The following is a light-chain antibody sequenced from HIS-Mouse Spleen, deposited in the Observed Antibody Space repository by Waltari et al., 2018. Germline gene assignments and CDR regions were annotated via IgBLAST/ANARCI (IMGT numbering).Light chain of an antibody. V-gene: IGLV3-10*01. CDR1: ALPKKY. CDR2: EDS. J-gene: IGLJ2*01. CDR3: YSTYSSGNHRV. Sequence: SYELTQPPSVSVSPGQTARITCSGDALPKKYAYWYQQKSGQAPVLVIYEDSKRPSGIPERFSGSSSGTMATLTICGAQVEDEADYYCYSTYSSGNHRVFGGGTKLTVL.